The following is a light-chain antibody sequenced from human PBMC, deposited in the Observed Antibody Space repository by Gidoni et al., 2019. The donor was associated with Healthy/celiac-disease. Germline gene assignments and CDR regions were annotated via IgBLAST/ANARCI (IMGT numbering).Light chain of an antibody. Sequence: DIVMTQSPLSLPVTPGEPASISCRSSQSLLHSNGYNYLDWYLQKPGQSPQLLIYSGSNRASGVPDRFSGSGSGTDFTLKISRVEAEDVGVYYCMQALQTPITFGPGTKVDIK. CDR2: SGS. J-gene: IGKJ3*01. CDR1: QSLLHSNGYNY. V-gene: IGKV2-28*01. CDR3: MQALQTPIT.